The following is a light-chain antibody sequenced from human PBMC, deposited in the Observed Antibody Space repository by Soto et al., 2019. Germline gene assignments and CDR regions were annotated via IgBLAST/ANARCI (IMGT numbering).Light chain of an antibody. J-gene: IGKJ1*01. CDR1: QSVSSN. V-gene: IGKV3-15*01. CDR3: QQFDSWPGT. Sequence: EIVMTQSPATLSVSPGERATLSCRASQSVSSNLAWYQQKPGQAPRLLIYGPSTRATGIPARFSGSGSGTEFTLTISSLQSEDFAVYYCQQFDSWPGTFAKGPRWKSN. CDR2: GPS.